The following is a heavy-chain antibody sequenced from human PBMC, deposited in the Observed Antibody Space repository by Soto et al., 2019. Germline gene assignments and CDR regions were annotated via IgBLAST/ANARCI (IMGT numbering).Heavy chain of an antibody. D-gene: IGHD5-12*01. J-gene: IGHJ4*02. CDR2: IYSGGST. V-gene: IGHV3-53*02. Sequence: EVQLVETGGGLIQPGGSLRLSCAASGFTVSSNYMSWVRQAPGKGLEWVSVIYSGGSTYYADSVKGRFTISRDNSKNTLYLQMNSLRAEDTAVYYCATAKRWLQLGYFDYWGQGTLVTVSS. CDR1: GFTVSSNY. CDR3: ATAKRWLQLGYFDY.